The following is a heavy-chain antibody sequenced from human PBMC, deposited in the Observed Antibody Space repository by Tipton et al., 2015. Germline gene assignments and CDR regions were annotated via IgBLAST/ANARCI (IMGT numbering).Heavy chain of an antibody. D-gene: IGHD2-15*01. CDR3: ASRYCSGGSCYSYWDY. Sequence: SLRLSCAASGFTFSSYWMSWVRQAPGKGLEWVANIKQDGSEKYYVDSVKCRFTISRDNAKNSLYLQMNSLRAEDTAVYYCASRYCSGGSCYSYWDYWGPGTLVTVSS. V-gene: IGHV3-7*01. CDR1: GFTFSSYW. J-gene: IGHJ4*02. CDR2: IKQDGSEK.